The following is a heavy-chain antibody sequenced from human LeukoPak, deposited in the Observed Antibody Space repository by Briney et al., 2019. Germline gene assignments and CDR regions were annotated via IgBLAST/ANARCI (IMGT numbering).Heavy chain of an antibody. CDR1: GFTFSAYS. CDR2: SSTTGNTI. D-gene: IGHD2-21*01. J-gene: IGHJ3*02. V-gene: IGHV3-48*02. Sequence: GGSLRLSCAASGFTFSAYSMIWVREAPGKGLEWVSYSSTTGNTIHYTDSVKGRFTVSRDNAKNSLFLQMNSLRDEDTAVYYCARRGGGGRSDALDIWGQGTMVTVSS. CDR3: ARRGGGGRSDALDI.